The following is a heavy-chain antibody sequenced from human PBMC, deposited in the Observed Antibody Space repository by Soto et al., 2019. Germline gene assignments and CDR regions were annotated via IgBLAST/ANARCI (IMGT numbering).Heavy chain of an antibody. CDR2: IYYSGST. CDR1: GGSVSSGSYY. J-gene: IGHJ4*02. CDR3: AKFSSGYGYYFDY. Sequence: QVQLQESGPGLVKPSETLSLTCTVSGGSVSSGSYYWSWIRQPPGKGLEWIGYIYYSGSTNYNPSLESRVTISVDTSKNQFSLKLSSVTAADTAVYYCAKFSSGYGYYFDYWGQGTLVTVSS. D-gene: IGHD3-22*01. V-gene: IGHV4-61*01.